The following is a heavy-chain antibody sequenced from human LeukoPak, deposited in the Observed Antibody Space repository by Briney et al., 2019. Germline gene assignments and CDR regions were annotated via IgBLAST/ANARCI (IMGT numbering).Heavy chain of an antibody. J-gene: IGHJ4*02. V-gene: IGHV4-34*01. Sequence: SETLSLTCAVYGGSFSGDYWSWIRQPPGKGLEWIGEINHSGSTNYNPSLKSRVTISVDTSKNQFSLKLSSVTAADTAVYYCARGFGDIVVVPAADQFDYWGQGTLVTVSS. CDR3: ARGFGDIVVVPAADQFDY. D-gene: IGHD2-2*01. CDR2: INHSGST. CDR1: GGSFSGDY.